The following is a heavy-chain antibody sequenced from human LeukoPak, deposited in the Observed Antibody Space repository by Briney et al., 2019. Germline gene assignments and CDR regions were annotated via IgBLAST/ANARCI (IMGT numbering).Heavy chain of an antibody. D-gene: IGHD5-24*01. Sequence: PGGSLRLFCVGSGFSFSTYDMGWVRQTPGKGLEWVSAISTTGGYTEDADSVKGRFTISRDNSQNTLFLQMHSLRAEDTAVYYCAKKPATIKFPFDSWGQGTLVTVSP. V-gene: IGHV3-23*01. J-gene: IGHJ4*02. CDR3: AKKPATIKFPFDS. CDR1: GFSFSTYD. CDR2: ISTTGGYT.